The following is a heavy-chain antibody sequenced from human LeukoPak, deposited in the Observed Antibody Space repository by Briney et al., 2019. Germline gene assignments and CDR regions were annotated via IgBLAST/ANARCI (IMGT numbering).Heavy chain of an antibody. J-gene: IGHJ4*02. CDR1: GYTFTNYD. CDR3: ARVLSGSYDY. Sequence: GASVKVSCKASGYTFTNYDMNWWRQASGQGREGMGIINPSDGSTTCAQKLQGKVTMTRDTSTSTVYMELSSLRSEDTAVYYCARVLSGSYDYWGQGTLVTVSS. V-gene: IGHV1-46*04. D-gene: IGHD1-26*01. CDR2: INPSDGST.